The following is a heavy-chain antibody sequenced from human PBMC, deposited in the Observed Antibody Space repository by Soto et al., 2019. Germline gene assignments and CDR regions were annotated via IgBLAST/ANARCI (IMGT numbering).Heavy chain of an antibody. CDR3: ARDRLRQQLFLCYFYDYCDRMDV. CDR1: GYTFTNYG. CDR2: ISAYNGNT. Sequence: ASVNVSCKASGYTFTNYGISWLRQAPGQRLEWMGWISAYNGNTNYAQKLQGRVTMTTDTSTSTAYMELRSLRSDDTAVYYCARDRLRQQLFLCYFYDYCDRMDVWGQGTSVTGS. D-gene: IGHD6-13*01. V-gene: IGHV1-18*01. J-gene: IGHJ6*02.